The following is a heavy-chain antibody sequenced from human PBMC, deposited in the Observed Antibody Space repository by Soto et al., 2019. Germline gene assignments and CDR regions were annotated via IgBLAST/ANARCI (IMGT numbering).Heavy chain of an antibody. CDR3: ARDRIAAAGTRYYGMDV. J-gene: IGHJ6*02. CDR2: INHSGST. V-gene: IGHV4-34*01. Sequence: LSLTFAVYGGSFSGYYWSWIRQPPGKGLEWIGEINHSGSTNYNPSLKSRVTISVDTSKNQFSLKLSSVTAADTAVYYCARDRIAAAGTRYYGMDVWGQGTTVTVSS. D-gene: IGHD6-13*01. CDR1: GGSFSGYY.